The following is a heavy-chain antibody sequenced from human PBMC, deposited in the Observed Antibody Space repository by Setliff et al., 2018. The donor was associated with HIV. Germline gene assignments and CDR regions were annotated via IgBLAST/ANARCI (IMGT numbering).Heavy chain of an antibody. Sequence: PSETLSLTCTVSGGSISFGCYYWSWIRQPAGKGLEWIGRMHTSGSTSYSPSLKSRVTISIDTSKNPFSLELTSLIAADTAVYYCAREECTSWPRVHYWGQGALVTVSS. V-gene: IGHV4-61*02. CDR2: MHTSGST. CDR3: AREECTSWPRVHY. J-gene: IGHJ4*02. D-gene: IGHD6-13*01. CDR1: GGSISFGCYY.